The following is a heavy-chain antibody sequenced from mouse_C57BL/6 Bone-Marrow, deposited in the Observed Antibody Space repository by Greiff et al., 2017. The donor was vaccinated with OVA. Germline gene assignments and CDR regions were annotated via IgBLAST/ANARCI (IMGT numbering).Heavy chain of an antibody. D-gene: IGHD2-4*01. CDR3: TRYYDYDPFAY. Sequence: VQLQESGGGLVQPGGSLSLSCAASGFTFTDYYMSWVRQPPGKALEWLGFIRNKANGYTTEYSASVKGRFTISRDNSQSILYLQMNALRAEDSATYYCTRYYDYDPFAYWGQGTLVTVSA. CDR2: IRNKANGYTT. J-gene: IGHJ3*01. CDR1: GFTFTDYY. V-gene: IGHV7-3*01.